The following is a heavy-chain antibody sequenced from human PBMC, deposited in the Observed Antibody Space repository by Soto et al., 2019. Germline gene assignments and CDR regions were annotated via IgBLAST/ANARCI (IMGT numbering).Heavy chain of an antibody. CDR1: GGTFSSYA. D-gene: IGHD2-15*01. V-gene: IGHV1-69*13. CDR3: ARVSCSGSNCYPSDALHD. CDR2: IIPIFGTA. Sequence: SVKVSCKASGGTFSSYAISWVRQAPGQGLEWMGGIIPIFGTANYAQKFQGRVTITADESTSTAYMELSSLRSEDTAVYYCARVSCSGSNCYPSDALHDWGQGTLVTVSS. J-gene: IGHJ4*02.